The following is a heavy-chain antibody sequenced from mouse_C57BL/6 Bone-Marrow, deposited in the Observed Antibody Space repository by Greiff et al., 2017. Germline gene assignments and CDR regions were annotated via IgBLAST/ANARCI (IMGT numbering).Heavy chain of an antibody. CDR1: GFTFSSYG. V-gene: IGHV5-6*01. CDR2: ISSGGSYT. CDR3: ARDKSFYWYFDV. D-gene: IGHD1-3*01. J-gene: IGHJ1*03. Sequence: EVKLVESGGDLVKPGGSLKLSCAASGFTFSSYGMSWVRQTPDKRLEWVATISSGGSYTYYPDSVKGRFTISRDNAKNTLYLQMSSLKSEDTAMYYCARDKSFYWYFDVWGRGTTVTVSS.